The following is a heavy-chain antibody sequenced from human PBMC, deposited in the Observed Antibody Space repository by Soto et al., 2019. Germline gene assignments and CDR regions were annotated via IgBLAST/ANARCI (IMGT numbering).Heavy chain of an antibody. D-gene: IGHD3-10*01. Sequence: GGSLRLSCAASGFIFRNNFLSWVRQAPGKGLDWVSGITGSGRDTYYADSVKGRFTISRDNSKNMVFLQMNSLRAEDTAVYYCARDRGYDAHDYHCDAIAVW. CDR2: ITGSGRDT. J-gene: IGHJ6*01. V-gene: IGHV3-23*01. CDR1: GFIFRNNF. CDR3: ARDRGYDAHDYHCDAIAV.